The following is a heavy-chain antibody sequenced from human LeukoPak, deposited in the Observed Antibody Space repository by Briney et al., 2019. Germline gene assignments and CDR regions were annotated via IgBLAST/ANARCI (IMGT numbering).Heavy chain of an antibody. V-gene: IGHV3-48*02. CDR2: ISSSSTI. CDR1: GFTFSSYS. CDR3: ARSFGRTRITIFGVVITYFDY. J-gene: IGHJ4*02. Sequence: GGSLRLSCAASGFTFSSYSMNWARQAPGKGLEWVSYISSSSTIYYADSVKGRFTISRDNAKNSLYLQMNSLRDEDTAVYYCARSFGRTRITIFGVVITYFDYWGQGTLVTVSS. D-gene: IGHD3-3*01.